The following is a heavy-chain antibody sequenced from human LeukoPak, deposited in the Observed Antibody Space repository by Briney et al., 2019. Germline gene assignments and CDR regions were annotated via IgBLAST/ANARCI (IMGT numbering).Heavy chain of an antibody. CDR2: INPSGGST. CDR1: GYTFTSYY. J-gene: IGHJ6*02. CDR3: AKFTGDIVVVPAAMNDYYYGMDV. Sequence: ASVKVSCKASGYTFTSYYMHWVRQAPGQGLEWMGIINPSGGSTSYAQKFQGRVTMTRDTSTSTVYMELSSLRAEDTAVYYCAKFTGDIVVVPAAMNDYYYGMDVWGQGTTVTVSS. D-gene: IGHD2-2*01. V-gene: IGHV1-46*01.